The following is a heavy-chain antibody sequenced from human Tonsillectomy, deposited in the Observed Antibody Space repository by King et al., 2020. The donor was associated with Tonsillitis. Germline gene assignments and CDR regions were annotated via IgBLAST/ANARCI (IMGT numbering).Heavy chain of an antibody. V-gene: IGHV1-69*09. CDR2: IIPILGIA. Sequence: QLVQSGAEVKKPGSSVKVSCKASGGTFSTYGISWVRQAPGQGLEWMGRIIPILGIANYAQKLQGRVTITADKSTSTDYMELSSLRSEDTAVYYCARDGIERRATTCYYYGMDVWGQGTTVTVSS. CDR1: GGTFSTYG. J-gene: IGHJ6*02. D-gene: IGHD6-25*01. CDR3: ARDGIERRATTCYYYGMDV.